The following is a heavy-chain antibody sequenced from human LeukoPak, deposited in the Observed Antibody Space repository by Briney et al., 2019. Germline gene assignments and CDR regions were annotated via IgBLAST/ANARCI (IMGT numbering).Heavy chain of an antibody. Sequence: GGSLRLSCAASGFTFSSYWMSWVRQAPGKGLEWVANIKQDGSEKYYVDSVKGRFTISRDNAKNSLYLQMNSLRAEDTAVYYCARATYYYDSSGYPRSETFDYWGQGTLVTVSS. V-gene: IGHV3-7*01. CDR2: IKQDGSEK. D-gene: IGHD3-22*01. J-gene: IGHJ4*02. CDR1: GFTFSSYW. CDR3: ARATYYYDSSGYPRSETFDY.